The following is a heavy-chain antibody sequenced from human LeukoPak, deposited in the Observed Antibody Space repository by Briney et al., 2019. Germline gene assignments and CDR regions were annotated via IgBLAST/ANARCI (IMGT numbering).Heavy chain of an antibody. J-gene: IGHJ4*02. V-gene: IGHV1-46*01. CDR2: ISPSGIT. CDR3: ARADYVERYDFWSGYADF. CDR1: GYTFSNYY. Sequence: ASVKVSCKTSGYTFSNYYMHWVRQAPGQGLEWLAIISPSGITTYGQKFQGRITVTGDTSTSTVYMELSSLKSEDTAVYYCARADYVERYDFWSGYADFWGRGTLVAVSS. D-gene: IGHD3/OR15-3a*01.